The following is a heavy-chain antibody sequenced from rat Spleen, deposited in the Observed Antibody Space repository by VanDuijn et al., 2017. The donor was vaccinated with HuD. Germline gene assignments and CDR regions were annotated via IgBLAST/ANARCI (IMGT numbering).Heavy chain of an antibody. J-gene: IGHJ3*01. CDR3: ARHGGLRDWFAY. CDR2: IIYDGSST. V-gene: IGHV5-29*01. Sequence: EVQLVESGGGLVQSGRSMKLSCAASGFTFSNYGMAWVRQAPTKGLEWVATIIYDGSSTYYRDSVKGRFTISRDNAKNTLYLQMDSLTSEDTATYYCARHGGLRDWFAYWGQGTLVTVSS. D-gene: IGHD1-11*01. CDR1: GFTFSNYG.